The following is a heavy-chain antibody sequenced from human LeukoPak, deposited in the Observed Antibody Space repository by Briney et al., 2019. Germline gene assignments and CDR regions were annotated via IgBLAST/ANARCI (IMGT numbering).Heavy chain of an antibody. CDR2: INTGGSTT. J-gene: IGHJ4*02. V-gene: IGHV3-74*01. CDR3: ARDSTWQLDY. D-gene: IGHD5-12*01. Sequence: GGSLRLSCAASGFTFSSYWMHWVRQAPGKGLVWVSRINTGGSTTDYADSVKGRFTISRDNTKNALYLQMNSLRADDTAVYFCARDSTWQLDYWGQGTLITVSS. CDR1: GFTFSSYW.